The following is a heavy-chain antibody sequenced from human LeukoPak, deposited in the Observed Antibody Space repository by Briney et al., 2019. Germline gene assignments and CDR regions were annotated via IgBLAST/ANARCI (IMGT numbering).Heavy chain of an antibody. V-gene: IGHV1-18*01. Sequence: ASVKVSCKASGYTFTSYAMNWVRQAPGQGLEWMGWISAYNGNTNYAQKLQGRVTMTTDTSTSTAYMELRSLRSDDTAVYYCARGGQWLVPPNYYYYYMDVWGKGTTVTISS. D-gene: IGHD6-19*01. CDR2: ISAYNGNT. J-gene: IGHJ6*03. CDR3: ARGGQWLVPPNYYYYYMDV. CDR1: GYTFTSYA.